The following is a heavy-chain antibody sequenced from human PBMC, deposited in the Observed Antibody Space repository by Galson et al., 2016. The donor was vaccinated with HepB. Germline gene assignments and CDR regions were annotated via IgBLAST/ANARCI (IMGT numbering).Heavy chain of an antibody. D-gene: IGHD3-22*01. J-gene: IGHJ5*02. CDR3: ARGLGEDSRSPSRLAFDP. Sequence: SVKVSCKASGGTFSNYAVSWVRQVPGQGLEWLAGIIPTFGPANYAQKFRGRVTITADDSTSTAYLELTSLRSDDTAVYFCARGLGEDSRSPSRLAFDPWGQGTPVTVSS. V-gene: IGHV1-69*13. CDR2: IIPTFGPA. CDR1: GGTFSNYA.